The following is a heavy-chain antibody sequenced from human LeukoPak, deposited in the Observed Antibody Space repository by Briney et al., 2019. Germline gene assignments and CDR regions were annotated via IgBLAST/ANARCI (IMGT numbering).Heavy chain of an antibody. V-gene: IGHV3-21*01. D-gene: IGHD6-19*01. CDR2: ISSSSYI. CDR3: AREDLYSSGWYSHGCFDY. CDR1: GFTFSSYS. J-gene: IGHJ4*02. Sequence: PGGSLRLSCAASGFTFSSYSMNWVRQAPGKGLEWVSSISSSSYIYYADSVKGRFTISRDNAKNSLYLQMNSLRAEDTAVYYCAREDLYSSGWYSHGCFDYWGQGTLVTVSS.